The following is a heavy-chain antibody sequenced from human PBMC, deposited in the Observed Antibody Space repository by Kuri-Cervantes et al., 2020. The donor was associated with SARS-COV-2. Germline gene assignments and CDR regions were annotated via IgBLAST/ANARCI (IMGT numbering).Heavy chain of an antibody. J-gene: IGHJ4*02. CDR3: ARDRVYFDY. CDR2: ISSSGSTI. CDR1: GFTFSDYY. V-gene: IGHV3-11*04. Sequence: GESLKISCTASGFTFSDYYMSWIRQAPGKGLEWVSYISSSGSTIYYADSVKGRFTISRDNAKNSLYLQMNSLRAEDTAVYYCARDRVYFDYWGQGTLVTVSS.